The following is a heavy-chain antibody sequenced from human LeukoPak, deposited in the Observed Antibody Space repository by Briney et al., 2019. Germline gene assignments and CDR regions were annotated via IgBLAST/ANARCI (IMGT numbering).Heavy chain of an antibody. Sequence: SETLSLTCTVSDGSISNSSPYYWDWIRQPPGKGLEWIGTIYYSGSTSYNPSLTSRVTISVDTSKNQFPLNLRSVTAADTAVYFCARHKGQAEGKEAFDIWGQGTMVTVSS. D-gene: IGHD3-10*01. CDR3: ARHKGQAEGKEAFDI. CDR1: DGSISNSSPYY. J-gene: IGHJ3*02. CDR2: IYYSGST. V-gene: IGHV4-39*01.